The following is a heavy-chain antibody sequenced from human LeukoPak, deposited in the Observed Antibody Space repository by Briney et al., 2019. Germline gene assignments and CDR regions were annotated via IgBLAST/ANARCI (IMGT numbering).Heavy chain of an antibody. D-gene: IGHD2-15*01. Sequence: GGSLRLSCAASGLTVSSKDMSWVRQAPGKGLEWVSVIYSGGSTYYEDSVKGRFTISRYNSKITLYLQLNTLRAEYTSVYYCATLARYSFDIWGQGTMVTVSS. V-gene: IGHV3-53*01. CDR2: IYSGGST. J-gene: IGHJ3*02. CDR3: ATLARYSFDI. CDR1: GLTVSSKD.